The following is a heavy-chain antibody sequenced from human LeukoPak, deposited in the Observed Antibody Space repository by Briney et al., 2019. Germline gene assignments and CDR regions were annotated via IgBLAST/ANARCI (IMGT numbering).Heavy chain of an antibody. CDR1: GFTFSSYS. CDR3: ARAKRNGFDI. V-gene: IGHV3-48*01. CDR2: ISRSSSPI. J-gene: IGHJ3*02. Sequence: PGGCLRLSCAASGFTFSSYSMNWVRQAPGKGLEWISYISRSSSPIYYADSVKGRFTISRDNAKNSLYLQMNSLRAEDTAVYYCARAKRNGFDIWGQGTMVTVSS.